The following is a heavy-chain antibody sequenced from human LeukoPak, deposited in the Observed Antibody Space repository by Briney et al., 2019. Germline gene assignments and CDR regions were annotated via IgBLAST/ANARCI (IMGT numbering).Heavy chain of an antibody. D-gene: IGHD3-3*01. CDR2: ISSSSSYI. CDR1: GFTFSSYS. CDR3: ARDVDGYDFWSGYYPYGYFDY. J-gene: IGHJ4*02. V-gene: IGHV3-21*01. Sequence: PGRSLRLSCAASGFTFSSYSMNWVRQAPGKGLEWVSSISSSSSYIYYADSVKGRFTISRDNAKNSLYLQMNSLRAEDTAVYYCARDVDGYDFWSGYYPYGYFDYWGQGTLVTVSS.